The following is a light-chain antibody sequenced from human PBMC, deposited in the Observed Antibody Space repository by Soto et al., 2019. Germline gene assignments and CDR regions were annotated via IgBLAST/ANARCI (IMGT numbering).Light chain of an antibody. CDR1: QDIGTY. CDR2: DAS. CDR3: QQYNSYSPWT. Sequence: AIRMTQSPSSFSASTGDRVSITCRATQDIGTYLAWYQQIPGKAPKLLIYDASTLQTGVPSRFGGGGSGTEFTLTISGLQPDDFATYYCQQYNSYSPWTFGPGTKVDIK. J-gene: IGKJ1*01. V-gene: IGKV1-8*01.